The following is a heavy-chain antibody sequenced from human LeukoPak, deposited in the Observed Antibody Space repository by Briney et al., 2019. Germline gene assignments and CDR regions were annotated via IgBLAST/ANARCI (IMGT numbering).Heavy chain of an antibody. D-gene: IGHD6-13*01. Sequence: SETLSLTCVVYGASFSNYYWSWIRQPPGKGLEWIGEINHTGSTNYNPSLKSRVTISVDTSKNQFSLRLSSVTAADTAVYYCAKDLRIAAALVLSRLGAFDIWGQGTMVTVSS. CDR2: INHTGST. J-gene: IGHJ3*02. CDR3: AKDLRIAAALVLSRLGAFDI. V-gene: IGHV4-34*01. CDR1: GASFSNYY.